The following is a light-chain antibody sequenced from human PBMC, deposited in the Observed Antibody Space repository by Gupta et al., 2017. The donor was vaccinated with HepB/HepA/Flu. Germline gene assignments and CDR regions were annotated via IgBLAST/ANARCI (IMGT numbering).Light chain of an antibody. CDR3: QQSYSTLWT. CDR1: HSISRY. CDR2: AAS. J-gene: IGKJ1*01. V-gene: IGKV1-39*01. Sequence: IQMTPSPSSLSASVADRVTITCPASHSISRYLNWYHQKPGKAPELLIYAASRLQSGVPSRFSGSGTSTDLTLTISRLQPVDFATYTCQQSYSTLWTFGQGTKVEIK.